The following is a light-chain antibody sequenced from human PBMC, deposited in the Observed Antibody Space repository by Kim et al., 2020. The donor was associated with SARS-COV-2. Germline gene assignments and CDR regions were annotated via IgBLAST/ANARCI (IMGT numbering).Light chain of an antibody. CDR1: QSVSSS. Sequence: EIVMTQSPATLSVSPGERATLSCRASQSVSSSLAWYQQKPGQAPRLLIYGASTRATGIPVRFSGSGSGTEFTLTISSLQPEDFAVYYCQQYNNRWTFGQGTKVDIK. CDR3: QQYNNRWT. J-gene: IGKJ1*01. V-gene: IGKV3-15*01. CDR2: GAS.